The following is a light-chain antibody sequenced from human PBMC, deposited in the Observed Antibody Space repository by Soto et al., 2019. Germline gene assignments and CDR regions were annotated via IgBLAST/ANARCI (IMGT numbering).Light chain of an antibody. J-gene: IGKJ1*01. CDR3: QQYNNWPRT. V-gene: IGKV3-15*01. CDR2: GAS. CDR1: QSVSNN. Sequence: TPAPGILSLSPGARAFLSGRTSQSVSNNYLAWYQQKPGQAPRLLIYGASSRATGIPARFSGSGSGTEFTLTISSLQSEDFAVYYCQQYNNWPRTFGQGTKVDIK.